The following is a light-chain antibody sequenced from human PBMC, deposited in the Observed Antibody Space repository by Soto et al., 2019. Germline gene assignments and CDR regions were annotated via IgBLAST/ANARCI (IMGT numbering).Light chain of an antibody. Sequence: QSVLTQPASVSESPGQSITIYCTGTSSDVGGYNYVSWYQQHPGKARKLLLYEVSHRPSGVSNRFSGSKSGNTASLTISGLQAEDEADYYCSSYTSSNTLLYVFGTGTKVTVL. CDR2: EVS. V-gene: IGLV2-14*01. J-gene: IGLJ1*01. CDR3: SSYTSSNTLLYV. CDR1: SSDVGGYNY.